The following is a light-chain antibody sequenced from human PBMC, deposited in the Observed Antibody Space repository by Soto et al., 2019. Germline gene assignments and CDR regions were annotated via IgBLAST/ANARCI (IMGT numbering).Light chain of an antibody. J-gene: IGKJ3*01. CDR3: QQYNNSSGFT. CDR1: QSISSW. Sequence: DIPMTQSPSTLSASVGDRVTITCRASQSISSWLAWYQQKPGKAPKVLIYKASTLESGVPSKFSVRGSGTEFTLTISSLQPDDFSTYYCQQYNNSSGFTCGPGTKVDIK. CDR2: KAS. V-gene: IGKV1-5*03.